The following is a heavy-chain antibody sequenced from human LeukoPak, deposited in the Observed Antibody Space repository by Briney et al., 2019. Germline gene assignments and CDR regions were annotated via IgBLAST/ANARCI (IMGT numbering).Heavy chain of an antibody. Sequence: PSETLSLTCTVSGGSISSYYWSWIRQPPGKGLEWIGYIYYSGSTNSNPSLKSRVTISVDTSKNQFSLRLSSVTAADTAVYYCASASRPPYYYGMDVWGQGTTVTVSS. CDR3: ASASRPPYYYGMDV. CDR2: IYYSGST. J-gene: IGHJ6*02. V-gene: IGHV4-59*01. CDR1: GGSISSYY.